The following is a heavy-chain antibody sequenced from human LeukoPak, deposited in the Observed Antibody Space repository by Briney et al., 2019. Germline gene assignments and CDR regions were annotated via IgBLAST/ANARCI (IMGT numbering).Heavy chain of an antibody. J-gene: IGHJ4*02. V-gene: IGHV3-23*01. CDR1: GFTFSSYA. CDR3: AKDRGFIVGATTVY. CDR2: ISGSGGST. Sequence: GGSLRLSCAASGFTFSSYAMSWVRQAPGKGLEWVSAISGSGGSTYYADSMKGRFTISRDNSKNTLYLQMNSLRAEDTAVYYCAKDRGFIVGATTVYWGQGTLVTVSS. D-gene: IGHD1-26*01.